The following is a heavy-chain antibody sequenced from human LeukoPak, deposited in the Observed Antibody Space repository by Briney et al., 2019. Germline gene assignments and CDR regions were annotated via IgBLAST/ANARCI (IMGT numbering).Heavy chain of an antibody. CDR2: ISSSGSTI. D-gene: IGHD1-26*01. CDR1: GFTFSSYE. J-gene: IGHJ4*02. Sequence: PGGSLRLSCAASGFTFSSYELNWVRQAPGKGLEWVSYISSSGSTIYYADSVKGRFTISRDSAKNSLYLQMNSLRAEDTAVYYCAKDGGTHFDHWGQGTLVTVSS. CDR3: AKDGGTHFDH. V-gene: IGHV3-48*03.